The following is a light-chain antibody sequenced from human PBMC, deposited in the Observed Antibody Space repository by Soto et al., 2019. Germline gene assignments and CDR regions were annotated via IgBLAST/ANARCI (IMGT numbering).Light chain of an antibody. CDR3: TAWDDSLNGRL. V-gene: IGLV1-44*01. CDR1: TSNIGSNA. J-gene: IGLJ2*01. CDR2: SND. Sequence: QSVLTQPPSASGTPGQRVTLSCSGSTSNIGSNAVNWYQQLPGTAPKLLIYSNDRRPSGVPDRFSGSKSGTSASLAISGLQSEDEADYYCTAWDDSLNGRLFGGGTKLTVL.